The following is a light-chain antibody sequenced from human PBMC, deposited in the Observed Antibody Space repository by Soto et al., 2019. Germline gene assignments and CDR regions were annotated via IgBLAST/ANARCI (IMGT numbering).Light chain of an antibody. Sequence: QSALTQPRSVSGSPGQSVTISCTGTSSDVGGYNYVSWYQQHPGKAPKLMIYDVSKRPSGVPDRFSGSKSGNTASLTIFGLQAEDEADYYCCSYAGSYGVVFGGGTQLTVL. CDR1: SSDVGGYNY. CDR2: DVS. J-gene: IGLJ2*01. V-gene: IGLV2-11*01. CDR3: CSYAGSYGVV.